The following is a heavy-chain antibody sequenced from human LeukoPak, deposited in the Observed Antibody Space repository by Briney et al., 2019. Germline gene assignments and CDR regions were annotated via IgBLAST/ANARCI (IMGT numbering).Heavy chain of an antibody. CDR3: ARTPYSSSWTLGY. CDR2: VYRGGGA. J-gene: IGHJ4*02. Sequence: GGSLRLSCAASGFTVSSSFMSWVRQVPGKELEWVSVVYRGGGADYADSVKGQFTISRDNAKNTLYLQMNSLRAEDTAVYYCARTPYSSSWTLGYWGQGTLVTVSS. CDR1: GFTVSSSF. V-gene: IGHV3-53*01. D-gene: IGHD6-13*01.